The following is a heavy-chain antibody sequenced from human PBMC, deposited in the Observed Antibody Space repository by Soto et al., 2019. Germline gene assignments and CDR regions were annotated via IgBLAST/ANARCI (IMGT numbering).Heavy chain of an antibody. CDR3: ARTNWNDGSAFDI. CDR2: ISSSSSTI. Sequence: GGSLRLSCAASGFTFSSYSMNWVRQAPGKGLEWVSYISSSSSTIYYADSVKGRFTISRDNAKNSLYLQMNSLRAEDTAVYYCARTNWNDGSAFDIWGQGTMVTVSS. J-gene: IGHJ3*02. V-gene: IGHV3-48*01. D-gene: IGHD1-1*01. CDR1: GFTFSSYS.